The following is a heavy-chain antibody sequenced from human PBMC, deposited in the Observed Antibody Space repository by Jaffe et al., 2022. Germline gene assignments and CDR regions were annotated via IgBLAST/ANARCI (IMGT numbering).Heavy chain of an antibody. V-gene: IGHV2-70*01. J-gene: IGHJ6*03. Sequence: QVTLRESGPALVKPTQTLTLTCTFSGFSLSTSGMCVSWIRQPPGKALEWLALIDWDDDKYYSTSLKTRLTISKDTSKNQVVLTMTNMDPVDTATYYCARSQYSSSPYYYYYYMDVWGKGTTVTVSS. CDR1: GFSLSTSGMC. CDR3: ARSQYSSSPYYYYYYMDV. D-gene: IGHD6-13*01. CDR2: IDWDDDK.